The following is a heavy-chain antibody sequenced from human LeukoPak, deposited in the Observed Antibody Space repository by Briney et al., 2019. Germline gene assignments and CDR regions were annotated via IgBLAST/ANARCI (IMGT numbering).Heavy chain of an antibody. D-gene: IGHD3-10*01. CDR2: IYYSGST. CDR3: ARVTFDGSGSYLFDY. CDR1: GGSISSGDYY. J-gene: IGHJ4*02. Sequence: SQTLSLTCTVSGGSISSGDYYWSWIRQPPGKGLEWIGYIYYSGSTYYNPSLKSRVTISVDTSKNQFSLKLSSVTAADTAVYYCARVTFDGSGSYLFDYWGQGTLVTVSS. V-gene: IGHV4-30-4*01.